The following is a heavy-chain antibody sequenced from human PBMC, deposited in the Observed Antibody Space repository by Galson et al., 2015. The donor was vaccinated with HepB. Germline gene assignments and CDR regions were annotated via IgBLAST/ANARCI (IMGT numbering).Heavy chain of an antibody. V-gene: IGHV3-21*01. CDR2: ISSSSSYI. J-gene: IGHJ5*02. D-gene: IGHD2-2*01. Sequence: SLRLSCAASGFTFSSYSMNWVRQAPGKGLEWVSSISSSSSYIYYADSVKGRFTISRDNAKNSLYLQMNSLRAEDTAVYYCASYCSSTSCYGAGYNWFDPWGQGTLVTVSS. CDR3: ASYCSSTSCYGAGYNWFDP. CDR1: GFTFSSYS.